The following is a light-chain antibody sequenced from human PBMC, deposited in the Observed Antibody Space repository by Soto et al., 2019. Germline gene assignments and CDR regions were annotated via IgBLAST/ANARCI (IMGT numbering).Light chain of an antibody. Sequence: EIVMTQSPATLSVSPGERATLSCRASQSVSSNLAWYQQKPGQAPRLLIYGASTRATGIPARFSGSGSGTEFTLTISSLQSEDFEVYYCQQYNNWLWTFGQGTQLEIK. CDR2: GAS. J-gene: IGKJ1*01. CDR1: QSVSSN. CDR3: QQYNNWLWT. V-gene: IGKV3-15*01.